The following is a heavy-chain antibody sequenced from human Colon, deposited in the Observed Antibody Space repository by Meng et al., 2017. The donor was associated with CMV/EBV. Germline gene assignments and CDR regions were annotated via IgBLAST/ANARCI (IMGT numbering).Heavy chain of an antibody. D-gene: IGHD2-15*01. Sequence: EVQLVESGGGLVKPGGSLRLSCAASGFTFNNAWMSWVRQAPGKGLEWVGRIKTKTDGGTTDYAAPVRGRFAISRDDSKATVYLQIDTLEIEDTGMYYCTTLLRGFWGQGTLVTVSS. CDR2: IKTKTDGGTT. V-gene: IGHV3-15*01. CDR3: TTLLRGF. J-gene: IGHJ4*02. CDR1: GFTFNNAW.